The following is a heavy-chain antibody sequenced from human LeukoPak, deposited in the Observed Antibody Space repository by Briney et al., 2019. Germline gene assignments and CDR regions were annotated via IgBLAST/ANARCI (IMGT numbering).Heavy chain of an antibody. CDR3: ARDLGLLEDPGAFDI. V-gene: IGHV4-31*03. J-gene: IGHJ3*02. CDR2: IYYSGST. Sequence: SQTLSLTCTVSGGSISSGGYYWSWIRQHPGKGLEWMGYIYYSGSTNYNPSLKSRVTISVDTSKNQFSLKLSSVTAADTAVYYCARDLGLLEDPGAFDIWGQGTMVTVSS. CDR1: GGSISSGGYY. D-gene: IGHD3-3*01.